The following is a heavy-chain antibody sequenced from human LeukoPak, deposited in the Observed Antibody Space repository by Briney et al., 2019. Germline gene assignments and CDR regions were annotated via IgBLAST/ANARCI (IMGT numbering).Heavy chain of an antibody. CDR1: GGSISSSSYY. J-gene: IGHJ2*01. V-gene: IGHV4-39*01. CDR3: ARGVTMIVVVIHDWYFDL. CDR2: IHYTRST. D-gene: IGHD3-22*01. Sequence: SETLSLTCTVSGGSISSSSYYWGWIRQPPGKGLEWIGSIHYTRSTYYNPSLKSRVTISVDTSKNQFSLKLTSVTAADTAVYYCARGVTMIVVVIHDWYFDLWGRGTLVTVSS.